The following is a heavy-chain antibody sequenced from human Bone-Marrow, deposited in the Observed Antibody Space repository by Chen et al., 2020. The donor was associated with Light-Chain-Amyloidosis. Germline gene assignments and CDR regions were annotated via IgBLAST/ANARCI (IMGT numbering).Heavy chain of an antibody. V-gene: IGHV1-69*06. D-gene: IGHD3-10*01. CDR1: GGTLSTYP. CDR2: IIPLTNAP. J-gene: IGHJ1*01. CDR3: ARLSGGPAPRCSSS. Sequence: QVQLVQSGAEVQRPGSSVRVSCMAPGGTLSTYPVNWVRQVPGQGLEWMGGIIPLTNAPRYAPRFPGRFTITANKCQYTACEEGHGLAFEHKALYYCARLSGGPAPRCSSSRGQGTLVT.